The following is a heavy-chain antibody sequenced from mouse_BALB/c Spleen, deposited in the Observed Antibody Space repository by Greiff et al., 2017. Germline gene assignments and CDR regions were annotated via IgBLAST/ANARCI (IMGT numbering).Heavy chain of an antibody. Sequence: EVKLQESGPGLVKPSQSLSLTCTVTGYSITSDYAWNWIRQFPGNKLEWMGYISYSGSTSYKPSLKSRISITRDTSKNQFFLQLNSVTTEDTATYYCAAYPYFDYWGQGTTLTVSS. J-gene: IGHJ2*01. D-gene: IGHD2-10*01. CDR2: ISYSGST. CDR3: AAYPYFDY. V-gene: IGHV3-2*02. CDR1: GYSITSDYA.